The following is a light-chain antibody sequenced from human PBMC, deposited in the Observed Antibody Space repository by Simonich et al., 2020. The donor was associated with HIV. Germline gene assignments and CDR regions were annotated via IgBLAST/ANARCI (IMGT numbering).Light chain of an antibody. CDR2: NDS. V-gene: IGLV3-21*03. Sequence: SYVLTQPPSVSVAPGKTARITCGGNNIGSKSVHWYQQKPGQAPVLVAYNDSDRPSGIPERFSGSNSGNTATLTISRVEAGDEADYSCQVWDTSSDHPRVFGGGTKLTVL. CDR1: NIGSKS. J-gene: IGLJ2*01. CDR3: QVWDTSSDHPRV.